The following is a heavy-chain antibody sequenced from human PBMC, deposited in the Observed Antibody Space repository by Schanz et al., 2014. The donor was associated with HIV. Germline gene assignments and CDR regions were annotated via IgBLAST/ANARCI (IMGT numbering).Heavy chain of an antibody. D-gene: IGHD3-22*01. CDR2: TSSDGTT. Sequence: EVKLVESGGGLVQPRGSLRVSCAASRLTFSSFWMSWVRQVPGKGLEWVSFTSSDGTTYYADSVKGRFTISRDISRNTIYLQMNGLRGEDTAVYYCRAWLLGDRMDVWGQGTTVAVSS. CDR1: RLTFSSFW. CDR3: RAWLLGDRMDV. V-gene: IGHV3-66*01. J-gene: IGHJ6*02.